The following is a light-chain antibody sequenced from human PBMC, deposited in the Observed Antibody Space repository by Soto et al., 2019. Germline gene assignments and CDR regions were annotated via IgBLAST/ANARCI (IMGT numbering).Light chain of an antibody. CDR1: QSFSSW. V-gene: IGKV1-5*01. CDR2: DAS. Sequence: DIQMTQSPSTLSASVGDRVTITCRASQSFSSWLAWYQQKPGKAPKLLIYDASSLESGVPSRFSGSGSGTEFTLTISSLQPDDFATYYCQQTSSAPFTFGPGTKVDIK. CDR3: QQTSSAPFT. J-gene: IGKJ3*01.